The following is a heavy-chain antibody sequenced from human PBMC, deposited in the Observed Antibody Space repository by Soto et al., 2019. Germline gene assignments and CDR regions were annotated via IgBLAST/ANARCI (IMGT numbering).Heavy chain of an antibody. Sequence: SETLSLTCAVYGGFVSSGNYYWSWIRHPPGKGLEWIGEMSHSGGTHFNPSLKSRVTISVDTSKNQFSLKMSSVTAADTALYYCARVERGTATTVVDAFDIWGPGTMVTVSS. D-gene: IGHD1-1*01. J-gene: IGHJ3*02. V-gene: IGHV4-61*01. CDR3: ARVERGTATTVVDAFDI. CDR1: GGFVSSGNYY. CDR2: MSHSGGT.